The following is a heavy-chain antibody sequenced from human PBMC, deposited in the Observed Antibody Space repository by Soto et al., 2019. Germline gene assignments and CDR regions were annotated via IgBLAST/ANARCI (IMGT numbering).Heavy chain of an antibody. Sequence: GSLILSSAASGFTFSNFVMHWVRQAPGKGLEWVAATSYDGKNKDHADSVKGRFTISRDNSKNTLYLQMNSLRHEDTAVYFCARERAIAATGIFYYWGQGTLVTVSS. D-gene: IGHD6-13*01. CDR3: ARERAIAATGIFYY. J-gene: IGHJ4*02. CDR2: TSYDGKNK. CDR1: GFTFSNFV. V-gene: IGHV3-30*04.